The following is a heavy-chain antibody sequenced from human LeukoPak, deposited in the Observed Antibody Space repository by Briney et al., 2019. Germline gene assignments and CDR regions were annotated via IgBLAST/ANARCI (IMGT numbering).Heavy chain of an antibody. Sequence: ETLSLNCTVSGGSISSSTYYWGWIRQPPGTGLEWVSAISGSGGSTYYADSVKGRFTISRDNSKNTLYLQMNSLRAEDTAVYYCAKASAMIVVVSKHFDYWGQGTLVTVSS. J-gene: IGHJ4*02. V-gene: IGHV3-23*01. D-gene: IGHD3-22*01. CDR2: ISGSGGST. CDR3: AKASAMIVVVSKHFDY. CDR1: GGSISSSTYY.